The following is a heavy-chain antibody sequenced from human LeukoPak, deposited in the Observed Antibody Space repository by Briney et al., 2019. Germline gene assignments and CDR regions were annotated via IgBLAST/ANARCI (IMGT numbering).Heavy chain of an antibody. V-gene: IGHV1-18*04. J-gene: IGHJ3*02. CDR2: ISTYNGNT. CDR3: ARVKVRGVPGAFDI. CDR1: GYTFTSYG. D-gene: IGHD3-10*01. Sequence: ASVKVSCKASGYTFTSYGINWVRQAPGQGLEWMGWISTYNGNTNYAQKLQGRVTMTTDTSTSTAYMELRSLRSEDTAVYYCARVKVRGVPGAFDIWGQGTMVTVSS.